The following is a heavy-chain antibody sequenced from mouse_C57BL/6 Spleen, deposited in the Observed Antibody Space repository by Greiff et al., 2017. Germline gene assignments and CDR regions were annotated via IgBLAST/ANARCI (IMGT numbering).Heavy chain of an antibody. CDR3: ARVVRRGDYYAMDY. V-gene: IGHV1-55*01. CDR2: IYPGSGST. D-gene: IGHD2-14*01. Sequence: VQLQQSGAELVKPGASVKMSCKASGYTFTSYWITWVKQRPGQGLEWIGDIYPGSGSTNYNEKFKSKATLTVDTSSSTAYMQLSRLTSEDSAVYYCARVVRRGDYYAMDYWGQGTSVTVSS. J-gene: IGHJ4*01. CDR1: GYTFTSYW.